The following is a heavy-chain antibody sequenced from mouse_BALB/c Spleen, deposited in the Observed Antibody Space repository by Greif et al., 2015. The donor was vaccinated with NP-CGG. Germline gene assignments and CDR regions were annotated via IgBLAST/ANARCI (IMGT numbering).Heavy chain of an antibody. V-gene: IGHV2-2*02. CDR1: GFSLTSYG. CDR3: ARNWVIYDGYPMDY. J-gene: IGHJ4*01. Sequence: VQLQQSGPGLVQPSQSLSITCTVSGFSLTSYGVHWVRQSPGKGLEWLGVIWSGGSTDYNAAFISRLSISKDNSKSXVFFKMNSLQANDTAIYYCARNWVIYDGYPMDYWGQGTSVTVSS. CDR2: IWSGGST. D-gene: IGHD2-3*01.